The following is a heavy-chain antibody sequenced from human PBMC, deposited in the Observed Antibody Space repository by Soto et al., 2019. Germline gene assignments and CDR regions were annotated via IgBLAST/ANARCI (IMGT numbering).Heavy chain of an antibody. D-gene: IGHD3-9*01. CDR2: VFYSGSS. CDR3: ARGRNDLLTGHYYFDY. V-gene: IGHV4-59*01. Sequence: QVQLQKSGPGLVKPSETLSLTCTVSGGSISRYYWSWIRQSPGKGLEWIGYVFYSGSSNYNPSLKSRVTISVDTSKNQFSLKLRSVTAADTSVYYCARGRNDLLTGHYYFDYWGQGTLVTVSS. J-gene: IGHJ4*02. CDR1: GGSISRYY.